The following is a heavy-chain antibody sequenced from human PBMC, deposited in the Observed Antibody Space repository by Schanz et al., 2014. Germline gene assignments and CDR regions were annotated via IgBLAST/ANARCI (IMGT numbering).Heavy chain of an antibody. J-gene: IGHJ4*02. CDR1: GFTFSNCD. D-gene: IGHD1-26*01. CDR2: ISGTGSTP. Sequence: DLEESGGGLVQPGGSQRLSCAVSGFTFSNCDMTWVRQAPGKGLEWVAIISGTGSTPYYADSVKGRYTISRDNSKNTLYLQMNSLRAEDTAIYYCAKGRTVWSGSDRKYYFDYWGQGTLVTVSS. V-gene: IGHV3-23*04. CDR3: AKGRTVWSGSDRKYYFDY.